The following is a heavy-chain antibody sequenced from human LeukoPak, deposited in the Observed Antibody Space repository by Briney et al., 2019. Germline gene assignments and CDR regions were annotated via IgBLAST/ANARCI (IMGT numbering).Heavy chain of an antibody. V-gene: IGHV3-33*01. Sequence: GRSLRLSXAASGFTFXXXXXXXVRQAPGXXXXXXXXXXYDGSNKXYADSVXXXXXISRDNSKNTLYLQMNSLRAEDTAVYYCARGRTDPLYSSGWYFDYWGQGTLVTVSS. CDR3: ARGRTDPLYSSGWYFDY. D-gene: IGHD6-19*01. CDR2: XXYDGSNK. J-gene: IGHJ4*02. CDR1: GFTFXXXX.